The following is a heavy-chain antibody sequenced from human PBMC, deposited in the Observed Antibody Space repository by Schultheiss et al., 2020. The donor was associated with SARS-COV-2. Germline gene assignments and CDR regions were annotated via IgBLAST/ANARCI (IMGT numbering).Heavy chain of an antibody. CDR1: GFTFSGSA. CDR3: ARTAY. V-gene: IGHV3-30-3*01. CDR2: ISYDGSNK. J-gene: IGHJ4*02. Sequence: GGSLRLSCAASGFTFSGSAMHWVRQAPGKGLEWVAVISYDGSNKYYADSVKGRFTISRDNSKNTLYLQMNSLRAEDTAVYYCARTAYWGQGTLVTVSS.